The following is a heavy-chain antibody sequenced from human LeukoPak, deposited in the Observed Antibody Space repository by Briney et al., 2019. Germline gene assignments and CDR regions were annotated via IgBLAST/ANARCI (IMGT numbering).Heavy chain of an antibody. V-gene: IGHV3-30*18. CDR2: ISYDGSNK. CDR1: GFTFSSYG. Sequence: GGSLRLSCAASGFTFSSYGMHGVRQAPGKGLGGGAVISYDGSNKYYADSVKGRFTISRDNSKNTLYLQMNSLRAEDTAVYYCTKVFTSGWYYYYGMDVWGQGTTVTVSS. J-gene: IGHJ6*02. D-gene: IGHD6-19*01. CDR3: TKVFTSGWYYYYGMDV.